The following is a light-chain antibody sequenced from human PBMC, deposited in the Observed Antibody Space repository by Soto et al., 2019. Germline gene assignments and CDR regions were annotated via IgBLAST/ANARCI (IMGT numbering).Light chain of an antibody. J-gene: IGKJ1*01. CDR1: QGVSSN. CDR3: QQRSKWAWT. Sequence: EIVLTQSPVTLSLSPGEIATLSFSAIQGVSSNLAWYQQKPGPAPRLLIYAAYTRATGIPARFSGSGSGADFTLTISSLEPEDFAVYYCQQRSKWAWTFGQGTKVDIK. CDR2: AAY. V-gene: IGKV3D-11*01.